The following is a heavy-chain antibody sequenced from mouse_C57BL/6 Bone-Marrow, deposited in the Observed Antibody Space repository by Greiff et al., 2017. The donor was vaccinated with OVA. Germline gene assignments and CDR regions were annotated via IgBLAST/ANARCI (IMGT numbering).Heavy chain of an antibody. CDR2: IDPEDGET. V-gene: IGHV14-2*01. CDR1: GFYIKDYY. Sequence: EVQLQQSGAELVKPGDSVKLSCTASGFYIKDYYMHWVKQRTEQGLEWIGRIDPEDGETKYAPKFQGKATITADTSSNTAYLQLSSLTSEDTAVYYCASEDYDCGNYFDYWGQGTTLTVSS. J-gene: IGHJ2*01. CDR3: ASEDYDCGNYFDY. D-gene: IGHD2-4*01.